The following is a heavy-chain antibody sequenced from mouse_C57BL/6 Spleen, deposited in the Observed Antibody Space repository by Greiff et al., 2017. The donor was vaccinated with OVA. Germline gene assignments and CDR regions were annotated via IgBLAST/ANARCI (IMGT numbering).Heavy chain of an antibody. CDR1: GYTFTSYW. V-gene: IGHV1-64*01. CDR3: AAYDYDGAWFAY. J-gene: IGHJ3*01. D-gene: IGHD2-4*01. CDR2: IHPNSGST. Sequence: QVQLQQPGAELVKPGASVKLSCKASGYTFTSYWMHWVKQRPGQGLEWIGMIHPNSGSTNYNEKFKSKATLTVDKSSSTAYMRLSSLTSEDSTVYYCAAYDYDGAWFAYWGQGTLVTVSA.